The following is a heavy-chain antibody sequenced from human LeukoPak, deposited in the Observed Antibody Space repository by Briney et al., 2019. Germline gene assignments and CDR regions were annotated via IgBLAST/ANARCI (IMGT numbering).Heavy chain of an antibody. V-gene: IGHV4-59*01. CDR3: ARAIRPGYCSSTSCYGVFDY. Sequence: PSETLSLTCTVSGGSISSYYWSWIRQPPGKGLEWIGYIYYSGSTNYNPSLKSRVTISVDTSKNQFSLKLSSVTAADTAVYYCARAIRPGYCSSTSCYGVFDYWGQGTLVTVSS. CDR1: GGSISSYY. CDR2: IYYSGST. J-gene: IGHJ4*02. D-gene: IGHD2-2*01.